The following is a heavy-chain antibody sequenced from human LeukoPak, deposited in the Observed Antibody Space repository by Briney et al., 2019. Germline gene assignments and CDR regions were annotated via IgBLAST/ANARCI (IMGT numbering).Heavy chain of an antibody. CDR3: ARAVSGRFDY. D-gene: IGHD6-19*01. J-gene: IGHJ4*02. Sequence: SETLSLTCTVSGGSMSPYHWGWIRQPPGNGLEWTGYIYYSGSTNYNPPPNSRVTISVDTSKNQFSLRLSSVTAADTAIYYCARAVSGRFDYWGQGTLVTVSS. CDR1: GGSMSPYH. V-gene: IGHV4-59*08. CDR2: IYYSGST.